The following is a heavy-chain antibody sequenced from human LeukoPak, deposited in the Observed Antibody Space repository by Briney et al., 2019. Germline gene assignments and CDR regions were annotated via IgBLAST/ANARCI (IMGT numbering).Heavy chain of an antibody. CDR1: GFTFSSYG. CDR2: ISYDGSNK. CDR3: AKELVAYCGGDCSYPGDY. Sequence: PGGSLRLSCAASGFTFSSYGMHWVRQAPGKGLEWVAVISYDGSNKYYADSVKGRFTISRDNSKNTLYLQMNSLRAEDTAVYYCAKELVAYCGGDCSYPGDYWGQGTLVTVSS. J-gene: IGHJ4*02. V-gene: IGHV3-30*18. D-gene: IGHD2-21*02.